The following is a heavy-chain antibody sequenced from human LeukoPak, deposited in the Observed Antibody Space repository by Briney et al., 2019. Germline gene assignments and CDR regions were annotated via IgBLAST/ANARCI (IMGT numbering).Heavy chain of an antibody. CDR1: GYTFTSYG. CDR2: ISAYNGNT. V-gene: IGHV1-18*01. CDR3: ARDVLRFLEWPSYYFDY. D-gene: IGHD3-3*01. J-gene: IGHJ4*02. Sequence: GASVKVSCKASGYTFTSYGIRWVRQAPGQGLEWMGWISAYNGNTNYAQKLQGRVTMTTDTSTSTAYMELRSLRSDDTAVYYCARDVLRFLEWPSYYFDYWGQGTLVTVSS.